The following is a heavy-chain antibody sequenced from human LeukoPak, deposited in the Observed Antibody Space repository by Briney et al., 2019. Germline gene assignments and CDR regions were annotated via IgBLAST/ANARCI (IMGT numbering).Heavy chain of an antibody. CDR1: GGSISSYY. CDR3: ASLRERSYYARGFDY. J-gene: IGHJ4*02. CDR2: IYYSGST. V-gene: IGHV4-59*05. Sequence: SETLSLTCTVSGGSISSYYWSWIRQPPGKGLEWIGSIYYSGSTYYNPSLKSRVTISVDTSKNQFSLKLSSVTAAGTAVYYCASLRERSYYARGFDYWGQGTLVTVSS. D-gene: IGHD1-26*01.